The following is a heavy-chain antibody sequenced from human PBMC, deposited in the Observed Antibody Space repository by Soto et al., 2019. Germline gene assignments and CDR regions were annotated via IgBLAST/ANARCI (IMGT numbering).Heavy chain of an antibody. CDR3: ARDSPIGSTYSGYDAIDS. D-gene: IGHD5-12*01. Sequence: GASVKVSCKASGGTFSTSTFTWVRQAPGQGLDWMGRTIPLLNVADYAQDFQGRVTITADKSTSTAYMELTSLTSKDTAVYYCARDSPIGSTYSGYDAIDSWGQGTLVTVS. V-gene: IGHV1-69*04. CDR2: TIPLLNVA. J-gene: IGHJ4*02. CDR1: GGTFSTST.